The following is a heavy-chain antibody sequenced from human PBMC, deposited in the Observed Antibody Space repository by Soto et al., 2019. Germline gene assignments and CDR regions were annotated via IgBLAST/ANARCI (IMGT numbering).Heavy chain of an antibody. CDR1: GFSFASFA. V-gene: IGHV3-23*04. Sequence: DVRLAESGGGLVQPGGSLRLSCTTSGFSFASFAMTGVRQAPGKGLEWVATISGSDGKTYYADSVTGRFSISRDTSRNTLYLQMNSLRSDDTAIYYCAKWSYLDYWGQGTRVTVSS. J-gene: IGHJ4*02. D-gene: IGHD3-3*01. CDR3: AKWSYLDY. CDR2: ISGSDGKT.